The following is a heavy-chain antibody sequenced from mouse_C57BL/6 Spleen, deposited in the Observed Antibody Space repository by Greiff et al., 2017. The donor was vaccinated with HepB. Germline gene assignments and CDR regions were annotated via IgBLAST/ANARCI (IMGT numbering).Heavy chain of an antibody. V-gene: IGHV1-54*01. CDR1: GYAFTNYL. CDR2: INPGSGGT. Sequence: VKLQESGAELVRPGTSVKVSCKASGYAFTNYLIEWVKQRPGQGLEWIGVINPGSGGTNYNEKFKGKATLTADKSSSTAYMQLSSLTSEDSAVYFCARFNYYGSLYFDYWGQGTTLTVSS. D-gene: IGHD1-1*01. J-gene: IGHJ2*01. CDR3: ARFNYYGSLYFDY.